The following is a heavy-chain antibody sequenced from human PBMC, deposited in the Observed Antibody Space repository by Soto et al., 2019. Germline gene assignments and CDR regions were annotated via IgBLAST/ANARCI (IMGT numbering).Heavy chain of an antibody. V-gene: IGHV4-39*02. CDR2: ISYSGTT. J-gene: IGHJ5*02. D-gene: IGHD3-10*01. CDR3: ARERDLAYYGSGSYYNWFDP. CDR1: GGSINNNHYY. Sequence: PSETLSLTCTVSGGSINNNHYYWGWVRQPPGKGLEWIGSISYSGTTYFNPSLKSRVVKSVDTSRNQFSLRLTSVTAADTAVYYCARERDLAYYGSGSYYNWFDPWGQGTLVTVSS.